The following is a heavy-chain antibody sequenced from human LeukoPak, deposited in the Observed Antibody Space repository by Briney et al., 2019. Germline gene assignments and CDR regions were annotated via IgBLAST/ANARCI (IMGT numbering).Heavy chain of an antibody. J-gene: IGHJ4*02. D-gene: IGHD1-26*01. CDR3: ARGGSYGAYLDY. CDR2: IYYSGNT. Sequence: SETLSLTCTVSGGSISSGGYYRSWIRQAPGKGLEWIGYIYYSGNTNTYNPSLKSRATISLYTSRKYFSLELRSVTAADTAVYYCARGGSYGAYLDYWGQGALVIVSS. V-gene: IGHV4-61*03. CDR1: GGSISSGGYY.